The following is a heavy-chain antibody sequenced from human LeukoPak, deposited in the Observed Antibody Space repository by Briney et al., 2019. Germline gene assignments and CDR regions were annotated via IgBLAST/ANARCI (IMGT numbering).Heavy chain of an antibody. J-gene: IGHJ1*01. CDR3: ARGGAARLHFQN. D-gene: IGHD6-6*01. V-gene: IGHV4-59*01. CDR1: GGSISGYY. CDR2: VYHSGST. Sequence: KASETLSLTCTVSGGSISGYYWNWIRQPPGKGLEWIGYVYHSGSTNYNPSLQSRVTISVDTSKNQFSLNLNSVTAADTAVYYCARGGAARLHFQNWGQGTLVTVSS.